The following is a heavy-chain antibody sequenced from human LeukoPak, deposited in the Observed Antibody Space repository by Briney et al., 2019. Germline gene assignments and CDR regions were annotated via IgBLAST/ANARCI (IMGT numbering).Heavy chain of an antibody. V-gene: IGHV1-2*02. CDR2: INPNSGGT. D-gene: IGHD3-3*01. J-gene: IGHJ5*02. Sequence: ASVKVSCKASGYTFTGYYMHWARQAPGQGLEWMGWINPNSGGTNYAQKFQGRVTMTRDTSISTAYMELSRLRSDDTAVYYCARVSYLRFLEWQNWFDPWGQGTLVTVSS. CDR3: ARVSYLRFLEWQNWFDP. CDR1: GYTFTGYY.